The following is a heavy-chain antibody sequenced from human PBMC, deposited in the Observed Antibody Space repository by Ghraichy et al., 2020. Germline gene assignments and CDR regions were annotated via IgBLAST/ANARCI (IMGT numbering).Heavy chain of an antibody. CDR2: INSDGSST. J-gene: IGHJ4*02. D-gene: IGHD5-24*01. CDR1: GFTFSSHW. V-gene: IGHV3-74*01. CDR3: VRVGGYNLFDY. Sequence: GGSLRLSCAASGFTFSSHWMHWVRQTPGKGLVWVSRINSDGSSTNYADSVKGRFTISRDNAKNTLYLQMNSLRDEDTAVYYCVRVGGYNLFDYWGKGTLVTVSS.